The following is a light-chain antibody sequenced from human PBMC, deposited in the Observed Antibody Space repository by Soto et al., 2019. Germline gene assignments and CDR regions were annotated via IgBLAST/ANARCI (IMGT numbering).Light chain of an antibody. V-gene: IGKV4-1*01. CDR1: QCALYSPNNKNY. Sequence: DIVMTLSPDSLAVSLDVRASXNSKSSQCALYSPNNKNYLAWYQQKPGQPPKLLIYWASTRESGVPDRFSGSGSETDFTLTISSLKAKDVAVYYCQQYYNTPLTRARGTRWIS. J-gene: IGKJ4*01. CDR2: WAS. CDR3: QQYYNTPLT.